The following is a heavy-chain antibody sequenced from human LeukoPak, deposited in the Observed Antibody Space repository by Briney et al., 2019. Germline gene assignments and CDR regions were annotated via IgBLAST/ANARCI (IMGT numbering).Heavy chain of an antibody. J-gene: IGHJ4*02. Sequence: GGSLRLSCAASGFTFSSYEMNWVRQAPGKGLEWVSYISSSGSTIYYADSVKGRFTISRDNGKNSLYLQMNGLRAEDTAVYFCARVWSPPYTSSWPDYFDYWGQGALVTVSS. CDR2: ISSSGSTI. V-gene: IGHV3-48*03. CDR1: GFTFSSYE. D-gene: IGHD6-13*01. CDR3: ARVWSPPYTSSWPDYFDY.